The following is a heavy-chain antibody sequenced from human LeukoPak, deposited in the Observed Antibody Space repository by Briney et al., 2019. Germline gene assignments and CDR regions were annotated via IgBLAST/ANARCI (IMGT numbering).Heavy chain of an antibody. D-gene: IGHD3-22*01. CDR1: GFTFNSYE. CDR2: ISSSGSTI. V-gene: IGHV3-48*03. CDR3: ARRERDRNGYYGQIDY. J-gene: IGHJ4*02. Sequence: GGSLRLSCAASGFTFNSYEMNWVRQAPGKGLEWVSYISSSGSTIYYAGSVKGRFTISKDNAENSLYLQMNSLRAEDTAIYYCARRERDRNGYYGQIDYWGQGTLVTVSS.